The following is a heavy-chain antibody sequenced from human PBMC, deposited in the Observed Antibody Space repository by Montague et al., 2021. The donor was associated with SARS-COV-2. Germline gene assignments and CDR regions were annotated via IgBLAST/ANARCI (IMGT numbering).Heavy chain of an antibody. D-gene: IGHD3-22*01. Sequence: SETLSLTCTVSGGSLKGDYWFWIRLNPRKGLEWIGHIYFSGGANYNPYFKSRVAISVETSKNEISLKLKAVTATDTAVYYCARDVPYDTLGPWGQGTLVTVSS. V-gene: IGHV4-59*01. CDR1: GGSLKGDY. J-gene: IGHJ5*02. CDR2: IYFSGGA. CDR3: ARDVPYDTLGP.